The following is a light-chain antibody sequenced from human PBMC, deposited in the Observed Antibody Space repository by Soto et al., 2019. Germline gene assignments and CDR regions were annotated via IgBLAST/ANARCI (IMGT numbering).Light chain of an antibody. J-gene: IGLJ1*01. Sequence: QAVVTQPPSASGSPGQSVTISCTGSSSDIGGYEYVSWYQQHPGKAPKLMIYQVTNRPSGVSNRFSGSRSGNTASLTISGLQAEDEADYYCSSYTDSSNYVFGTGTKLTVL. CDR1: SSDIGGYEY. CDR2: QVT. CDR3: SSYTDSSNYV. V-gene: IGLV2-14*01.